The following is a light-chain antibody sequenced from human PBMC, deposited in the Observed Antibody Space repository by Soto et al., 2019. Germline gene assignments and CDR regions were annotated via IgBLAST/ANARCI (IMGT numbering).Light chain of an antibody. V-gene: IGKV3-20*01. CDR2: GAS. CDR3: QQYGSSPFT. Sequence: EIGLTQSPGILSLSPGERATLSCWASQSGDSNLAWYQQKPGQAPRLLIYGASSRATGIPHRFSGSGSGTDFILTISRLEPGDFAVYYCQQYGSSPFTFGPGTKVEIK. J-gene: IGKJ3*01. CDR1: QSGDSN.